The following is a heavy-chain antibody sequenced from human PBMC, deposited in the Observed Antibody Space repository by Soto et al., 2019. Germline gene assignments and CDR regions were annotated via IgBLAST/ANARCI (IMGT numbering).Heavy chain of an antibody. Sequence: EVQLLESGGGLVQPGGSLRLSCAASGFTFSSYAMSWVRQAPGKGLEWVSAISCSGGSTYYADSVKGRFIISRDNSKYTLYLQMNSLRAEDTSLYYCAKGSPDSSPYFDYWGQGTLVTVSS. CDR3: AKGSPDSSPYFDY. CDR2: ISCSGGST. CDR1: GFTFSSYA. D-gene: IGHD2-15*01. V-gene: IGHV3-23*01. J-gene: IGHJ4*02.